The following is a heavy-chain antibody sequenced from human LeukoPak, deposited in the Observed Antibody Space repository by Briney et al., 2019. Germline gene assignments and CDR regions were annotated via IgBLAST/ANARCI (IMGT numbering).Heavy chain of an antibody. CDR2: ISAYNGNT. V-gene: IGHV1-18*01. D-gene: IGHD4-17*01. CDR3: ASGLTTVTTGYHAFDI. CDR1: GYTFTSYA. J-gene: IGHJ3*02. Sequence: ASVKVSCKASGYTFTSYAICWVRQAPGQGLEWMGWISAYNGNTNYAQNLQGRVTITTDTSTSTAYLELRSLRSDDTAVYYCASGLTTVTTGYHAFDIGGQGTGVTVSS.